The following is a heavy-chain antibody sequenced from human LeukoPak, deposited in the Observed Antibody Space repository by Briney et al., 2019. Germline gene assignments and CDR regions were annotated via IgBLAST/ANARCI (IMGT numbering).Heavy chain of an antibody. Sequence: PGGSLRLSCAASGFTFSSYSMNWVRQAPGKGLEWVSSISSSSSYVYYADSVKGRFTISRDNTKNSLYLQMNSLRAEDTAVHYCAKDGAPYCSGATCYSAADYWGQGTLVTVSS. V-gene: IGHV3-21*01. J-gene: IGHJ4*02. CDR3: AKDGAPYCSGATCYSAADY. D-gene: IGHD2-15*01. CDR2: ISSSSSYV. CDR1: GFTFSSYS.